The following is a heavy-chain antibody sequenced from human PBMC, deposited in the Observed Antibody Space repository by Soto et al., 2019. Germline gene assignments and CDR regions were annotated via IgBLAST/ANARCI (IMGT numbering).Heavy chain of an antibody. D-gene: IGHD1-26*01. Sequence: EVQLLESGGGLVQPGGSLRLSCAASGFTFSNYAMSWVRQAPGRGLEWVSSISGSGDTIYYADFVKGRFTISRDNSKNTLYLHMTSLRAEDTALYYCVTGPGSYSDFDYWGQGTLVTVSS. V-gene: IGHV3-23*01. CDR1: GFTFSNYA. CDR2: ISGSGDTI. J-gene: IGHJ4*02. CDR3: VTGPGSYSDFDY.